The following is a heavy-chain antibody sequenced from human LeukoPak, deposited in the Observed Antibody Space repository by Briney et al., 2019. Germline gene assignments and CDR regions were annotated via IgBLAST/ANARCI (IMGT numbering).Heavy chain of an antibody. Sequence: GGTLTLSCAASGFTFSSYGMSWVRQAPGKGLEWVSGISGSGDSTYYVDSVKGRFTISRDNAKNSLYLQMNSLRAEDTAVYYCARDSGAKWFGESGPPYFDYWGQGTLVTVSS. CDR2: ISGSGDST. J-gene: IGHJ4*02. D-gene: IGHD3-10*01. V-gene: IGHV3-23*01. CDR3: ARDSGAKWFGESGPPYFDY. CDR1: GFTFSSYG.